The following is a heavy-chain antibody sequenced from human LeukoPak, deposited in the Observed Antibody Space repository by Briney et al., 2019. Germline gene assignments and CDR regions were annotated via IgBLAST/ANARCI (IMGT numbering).Heavy chain of an antibody. J-gene: IGHJ4*02. CDR2: IYYSGST. V-gene: IGHV4-59*12. D-gene: IGHD3-16*01. CDR3: ARGRRVVFGTYTSGFYFAD. CDR1: GGSISSYY. Sequence: SETLSLTCTVSGGSISSYYWSWIRQPPGKGLEWIGYIYYSGSTNYNPSLKSRVTISVDTSKNQFSLKLTSVTAADTAVYYCARGRRVVFGTYTSGFYFADWGQGALITASS.